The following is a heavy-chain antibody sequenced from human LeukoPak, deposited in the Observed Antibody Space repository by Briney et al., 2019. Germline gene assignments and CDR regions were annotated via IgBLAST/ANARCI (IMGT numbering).Heavy chain of an antibody. D-gene: IGHD2-15*01. CDR3: AKVPGDYAYSYYFDY. CDR1: GFTFSSYG. CDR2: IRYDGSNK. V-gene: IGHV3-30*02. Sequence: GGSLRLSCAASGFTFSSYGMHWVRQAPGKGLEWVAFIRYDGSNKYYADSVKGRFTISRDNSKNTLYLQMNSLRAEDTAVYYCAKVPGDYAYSYYFDYWGQGTLVTVSS. J-gene: IGHJ4*02.